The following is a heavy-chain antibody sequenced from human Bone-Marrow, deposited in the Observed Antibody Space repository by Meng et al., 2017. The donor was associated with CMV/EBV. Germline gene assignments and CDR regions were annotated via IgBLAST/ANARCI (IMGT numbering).Heavy chain of an antibody. CDR1: GFTFSSYA. CDR3: AYLASAARPY. V-gene: IGHV3-53*01. D-gene: IGHD2-2*01. J-gene: IGHJ4*02. Sequence: GGSLRLSCAASGFTFSSYAMSWVRQAPGKGLEWVSVIYSGGSTYYADSVKGRFTISRDNSKNTLYLQMNSLRAEDTAVYYCAYLASAARPYWGQGTLVTVSS. CDR2: IYSGGST.